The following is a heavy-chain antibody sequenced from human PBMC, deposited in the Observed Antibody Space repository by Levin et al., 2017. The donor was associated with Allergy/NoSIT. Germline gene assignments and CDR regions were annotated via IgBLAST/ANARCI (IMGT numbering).Heavy chain of an antibody. D-gene: IGHD6-6*01. CDR1: GFTFSSYV. Sequence: GGSLRLSCAASGFTFSSYVMSWVRQAPGKGLEWVSAISGSGGSTYYADSVKGRFTISRDNSKNTLYLQMNSLRAEDTAVYYCAKFYSSSWRSPYGYWGQGTLVTVSS. V-gene: IGHV3-23*01. CDR2: ISGSGGST. CDR3: AKFYSSSWRSPYGY. J-gene: IGHJ4*02.